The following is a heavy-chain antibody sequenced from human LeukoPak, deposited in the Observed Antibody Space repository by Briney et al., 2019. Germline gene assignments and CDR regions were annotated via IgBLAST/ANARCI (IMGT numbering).Heavy chain of an antibody. D-gene: IGHD1-7*01. Sequence: PSETLSLTCTVSGGSISSYYWSWIRQPPGKGLEWIGHIYYSGSTNYNPSLKSRVTISLDTSKNHFSLKLSSVTAAGTGVYYCAGELRGGTNWNSPLFSWFDPWGQGTLVTVSS. J-gene: IGHJ5*02. V-gene: IGHV4-59*01. CDR2: IYYSGST. CDR1: GGSISSYY. CDR3: AGELRGGTNWNSPLFSWFDP.